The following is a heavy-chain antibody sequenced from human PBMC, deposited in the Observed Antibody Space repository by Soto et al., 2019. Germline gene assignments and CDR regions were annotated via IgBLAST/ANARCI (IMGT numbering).Heavy chain of an antibody. V-gene: IGHV3-7*03. CDR1: GFTFSRYY. CDR2: IKEDGSEK. J-gene: IGHJ3*02. CDR3: AKDLIANNGVWEPFDM. Sequence: PGGSLRRSCASSGFTFSRYYMSWIRRAPGEGLEWVAHIKEDGSEKYYVDSVKGRFTISRDNAENSLFLQMNSLRDEDTAVYYCAKDLIANNGVWEPFDMWGRGTKVTVSS. D-gene: IGHD2-8*01.